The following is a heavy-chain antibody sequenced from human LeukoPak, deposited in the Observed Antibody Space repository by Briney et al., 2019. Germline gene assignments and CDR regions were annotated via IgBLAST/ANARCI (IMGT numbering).Heavy chain of an antibody. CDR1: GFTFSSYS. Sequence: GGSLRLSCAASGFTFSSYSMLWVRQAPGKGLEWVSYISSSSSTIYYADSVKGRFTISRDNSKNTLYLQMNSLRAEDTAVYYCAREAQGFRGGPKNYYFDYWGQGTLVTVSS. V-gene: IGHV3-48*01. CDR2: ISSSSSTI. D-gene: IGHD2-15*01. CDR3: AREAQGFRGGPKNYYFDY. J-gene: IGHJ4*02.